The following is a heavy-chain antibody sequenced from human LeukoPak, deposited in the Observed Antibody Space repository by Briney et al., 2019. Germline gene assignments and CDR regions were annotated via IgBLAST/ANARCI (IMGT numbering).Heavy chain of an antibody. CDR2: INPNSGGT. CDR1: GYTFTGYY. Sequence: ASVKVSCKASGYTFTGYYMHWVRQAPGQGLEWVGWINPNSGGTNYAQKFQGRVTMTRDTSISTAYMELSRLRSDDTAVYYCVRLGIAVSSSLTDDYWGQGTLVTVSS. J-gene: IGHJ4*02. CDR3: VRLGIAVSSSLTDDY. V-gene: IGHV1-2*02. D-gene: IGHD6-19*01.